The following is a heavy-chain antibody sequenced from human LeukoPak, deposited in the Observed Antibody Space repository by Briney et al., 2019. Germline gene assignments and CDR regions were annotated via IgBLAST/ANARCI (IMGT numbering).Heavy chain of an antibody. J-gene: IGHJ3*02. D-gene: IGHD6-13*01. CDR3: ARHWEAAAGSDAFDI. CDR1: GGSFSGYY. Sequence: SETLSLTCAVYGGSFSGYYWSWIRQPPGKGLEWIGEINHSGSTNYNPSLKSRVTISVDTSKNQFSLKLSSVTAADTAVYYCARHWEAAAGSDAFDIWGQGTMVTVSS. V-gene: IGHV4-34*01. CDR2: INHSGST.